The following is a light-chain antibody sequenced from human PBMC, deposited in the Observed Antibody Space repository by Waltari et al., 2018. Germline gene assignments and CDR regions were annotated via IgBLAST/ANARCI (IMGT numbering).Light chain of an antibody. J-gene: IGLJ1*01. V-gene: IGLV3-21*01. CDR3: QVWDANTDPGV. CDR1: NLDSKS. Sequence: SYVLTQPPSVSVAPGATARINWGGNNLDSKSVDWYRQRPGQAPVVVISYDNDRAAGIPERFSGSNSGNTATLTISRVEAGDEADYYCQVWDANTDPGVFGTGTEVTVL. CDR2: YDN.